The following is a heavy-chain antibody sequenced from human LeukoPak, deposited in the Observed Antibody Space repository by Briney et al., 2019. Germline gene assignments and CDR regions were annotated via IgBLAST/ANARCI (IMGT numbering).Heavy chain of an antibody. CDR3: ARLPGGMTTVTTPFDY. V-gene: IGHV1-2*02. Sequence: GASVKVSCKASGYTFTGYYMHWVRQAPGQGLEWMGWINPNSGGTNYAQKLQGRVTMTTDTSTSTAYMELRSLRSDDTAVYYCARLPGGMTTVTTPFDYWGQGTLVTVSS. D-gene: IGHD4-17*01. CDR2: INPNSGGT. CDR1: GYTFTGYY. J-gene: IGHJ4*02.